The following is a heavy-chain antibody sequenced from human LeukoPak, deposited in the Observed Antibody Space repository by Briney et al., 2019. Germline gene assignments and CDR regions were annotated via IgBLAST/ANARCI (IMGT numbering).Heavy chain of an antibody. V-gene: IGHV1-69*05. CDR1: GGTFSSYA. CDR3: ARDNSSSWYGTDYYYYMDV. D-gene: IGHD6-13*01. Sequence: SVKVSCKASGGTFSSYAISWVRQAPGQGLEWMGGIIPIFGTANYAQKFQGRVTITTDESTSTAYMELSSLRSEDTAVYYCARDNSSSWYGTDYYYYMDVWGKGTTVTVSS. CDR2: IIPIFGTA. J-gene: IGHJ6*03.